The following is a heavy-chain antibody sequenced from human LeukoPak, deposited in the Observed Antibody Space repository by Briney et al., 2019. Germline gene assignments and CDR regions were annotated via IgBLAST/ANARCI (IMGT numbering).Heavy chain of an antibody. CDR3: ARDRVALAVAGTPFDY. Sequence: GGSLRLSCAASGFTFSSYWMSWVRQVPGKGLEWVANIKQDGSEKYYVDSVKGRFTISRDNAKNSLYLQMNSLRAEDTAVYYCARDRVALAVAGTPFDYWGQGTLVTVSS. D-gene: IGHD6-19*01. J-gene: IGHJ4*02. CDR2: IKQDGSEK. CDR1: GFTFSSYW. V-gene: IGHV3-7*05.